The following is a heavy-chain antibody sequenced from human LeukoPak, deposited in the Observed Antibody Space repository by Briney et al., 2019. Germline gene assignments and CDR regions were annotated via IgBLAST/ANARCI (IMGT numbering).Heavy chain of an antibody. J-gene: IGHJ4*02. CDR2: IYYSGST. D-gene: IGHD2-21*02. CDR3: AKVFCGGDCHVDF. Sequence: PSQTLSLTCTVSGGSISSGDYYWSWIRQPPGKGLEWIGYIYYSGSTYYNPSLKSRVTISVDTSKNRFSLRLNSVTAADTAVYYCAKVFCGGDCHVDFWGRGTLVTVSS. CDR1: GGSISSGDYY. V-gene: IGHV4-30-4*08.